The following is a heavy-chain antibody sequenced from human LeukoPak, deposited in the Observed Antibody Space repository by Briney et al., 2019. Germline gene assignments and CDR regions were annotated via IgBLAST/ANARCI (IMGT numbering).Heavy chain of an antibody. Sequence: GGSLRLSCAASGFTFSSYGMHWVRQAPGKGLEWVAVISYDGSNKYYADSVKGRFTISRDNSKNTRYLQMNSLRAEDTAVYYCAKAEVEYYDSSGYYNWFDPWGQGTLVTVSS. CDR2: ISYDGSNK. CDR1: GFTFSSYG. J-gene: IGHJ5*02. V-gene: IGHV3-30*18. D-gene: IGHD3-22*01. CDR3: AKAEVEYYDSSGYYNWFDP.